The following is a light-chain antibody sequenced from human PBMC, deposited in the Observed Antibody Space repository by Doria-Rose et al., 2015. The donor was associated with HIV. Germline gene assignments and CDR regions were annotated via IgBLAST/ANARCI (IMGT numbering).Light chain of an antibody. V-gene: IGLV1-44*01. CDR1: TSNIGSNT. CDR2: SNN. Sequence: QPGLTQPPSASGTPGQRVTISCSGSTSNIGSNTVNWYQQLPGTAPILLIYSNNQRPSGFPDRFSGSKSGTSASLAISGLQSEDEADYYCAAWDDSLNAWLFGGGTKLTVL. CDR3: AAWDDSLNAWL. J-gene: IGLJ3*02.